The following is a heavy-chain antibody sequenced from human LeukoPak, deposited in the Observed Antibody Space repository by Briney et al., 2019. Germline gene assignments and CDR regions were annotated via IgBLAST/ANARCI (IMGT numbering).Heavy chain of an antibody. D-gene: IGHD4-17*01. CDR1: GYTFTGYY. CDR3: TRDLLGFATTPLSD. CDR2: INPNRGDT. Sequence: ASVKVSCKASGYTFTGYYMHWVRQAPGQGLEWMGWINPNRGDTNYAQKFQGRVTMTRDTSISTAFMELTRLTSDDTAFYYCTRDLLGFATTPLSDWGQGTLVTVSS. J-gene: IGHJ4*02. V-gene: IGHV1-2*02.